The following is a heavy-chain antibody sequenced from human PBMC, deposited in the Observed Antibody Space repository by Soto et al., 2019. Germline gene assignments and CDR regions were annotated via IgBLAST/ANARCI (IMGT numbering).Heavy chain of an antibody. CDR1: GGSISSYY. CDR2: IYYSGST. V-gene: IGHV4-59*01. D-gene: IGHD1-26*01. CDR3: ARAKYSGSYVSSAFDY. J-gene: IGHJ4*02. Sequence: SETLSLTCTVSGGSISSYYWSWIRQPPGKGLEWIGYIYYSGSTNYNPSLKSRVTISVDTSKNQFSLKLSSVTAADTAVYYCARAKYSGSYVSSAFDYWGQGTLVTAPQ.